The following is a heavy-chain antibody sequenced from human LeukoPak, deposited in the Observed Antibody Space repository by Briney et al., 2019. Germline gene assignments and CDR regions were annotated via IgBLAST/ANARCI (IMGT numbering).Heavy chain of an antibody. CDR1: GFTFSSYS. J-gene: IGHJ6*02. CDR3: ARVAWSTYYYYGMDV. V-gene: IGHV3-21*01. CDR2: ISSSSSYI. D-gene: IGHD3-3*01. Sequence: GGSLRLSCAASGFTFSSYSMNWVRQAPGKGLEWVSSISSSSSYIYYADSVKGRFTISRDNAKNSLYLQMNSLRAEDTAVYYCARVAWSTYYYYGMDVWGQGTTVTVSS.